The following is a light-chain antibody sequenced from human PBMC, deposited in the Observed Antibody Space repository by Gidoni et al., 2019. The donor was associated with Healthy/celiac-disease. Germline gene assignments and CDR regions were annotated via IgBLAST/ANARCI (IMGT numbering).Light chain of an antibody. CDR1: QSVSSSY. CDR3: QQYGSGGT. J-gene: IGKJ3*01. CDR2: GAS. V-gene: IGKV3-20*01. Sequence: EIVLTQSPGTLSLSPGERATLSCRASQSVSSSYLAWYQQKPGQAPRLLIYGASSRATGIPDRFSGRGSGTDFTLTISRLEPEDFAVYYCQQYGSGGTFGPGTKVDIK.